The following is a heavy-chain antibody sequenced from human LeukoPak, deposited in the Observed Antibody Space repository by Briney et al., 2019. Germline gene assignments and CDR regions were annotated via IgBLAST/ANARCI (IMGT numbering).Heavy chain of an antibody. V-gene: IGHV3-23*01. CDR3: AKAPPAATKYYYGMDV. CDR2: ISNSGGAT. D-gene: IGHD2-2*01. CDR1: GFTFNNYA. Sequence: GESLRLSCAASGFTFNNYAMSWVRQAPGKGLEWVSAISNSGGATYYADSVKGRFTISRDNSKNTLFLHMNSLRVEDTAVYYCAKAPPAATKYYYGMDVWGQGTTVTVSS. J-gene: IGHJ6*02.